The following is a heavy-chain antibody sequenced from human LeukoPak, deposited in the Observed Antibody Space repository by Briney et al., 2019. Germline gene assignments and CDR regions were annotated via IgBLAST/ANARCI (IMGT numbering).Heavy chain of an antibody. V-gene: IGHV3-7*05. D-gene: IGHD6-6*01. CDR3: ARIGYSSSSFDY. J-gene: IGHJ4*02. CDR2: IKQGGSET. Sequence: PGGSLRLSCAASGFTFTNYWMSWVRQAPGKGLEWVANIKQGGSETDFVGSLKGRFTVSRDNAKNSLYLQMNSLRAEDTAVYYCARIGYSSSSFDYWGQGTLVTVSS. CDR1: GFTFTNYW.